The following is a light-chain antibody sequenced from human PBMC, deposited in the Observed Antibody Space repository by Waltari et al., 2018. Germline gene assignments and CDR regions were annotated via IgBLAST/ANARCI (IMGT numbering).Light chain of an antibody. V-gene: IGLV1-47*01. CDR1: NSNTGSNY. CDR3: AAWDDSLSGYV. Sequence: QSELTQPPSASGTPGQRATISCSGSNSNTGSNYVYWYQPLPGTAPQLLFYRNYQRPSGVPDRFSGAKSGTSASLAISGLRSEDEADYYCAAWDDSLSGYVFGTGTKVTVL. CDR2: RNY. J-gene: IGLJ1*01.